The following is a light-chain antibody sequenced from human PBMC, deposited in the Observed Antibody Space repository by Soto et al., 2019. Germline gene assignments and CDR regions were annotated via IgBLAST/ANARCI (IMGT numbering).Light chain of an antibody. J-gene: IGLJ2*01. CDR1: TSDIANYNL. V-gene: IGLV2-23*01. Sequence: QSALTQPASVSGSPGQSITISCTGTTSDIANYNLVSWYQQHPGKVPKLIIHEDNKRPSGISDRFSGSKSGNTASLTISALQAEDEADYYCCSYEGGPILSVIFGGGTKLTVL. CDR2: EDN. CDR3: CSYEGGPILSVI.